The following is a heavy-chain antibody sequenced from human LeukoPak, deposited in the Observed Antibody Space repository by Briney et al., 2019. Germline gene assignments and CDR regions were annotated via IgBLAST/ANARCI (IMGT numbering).Heavy chain of an antibody. CDR2: IYSSGST. V-gene: IGHV4-59*01. CDR3: ARAYYYGSGSYGLDY. CDR1: GVSISSYY. J-gene: IGHJ4*02. D-gene: IGHD3-10*01. Sequence: SETLSLTCTVSGVSISSYYWSWLRQPPGKGLEGFGYIYSSGSTNYNPSLKSRLTISVDASKNQFSLKLTSVTAADTAVYYCARAYYYGSGSYGLDYWGQGTLVTVSS.